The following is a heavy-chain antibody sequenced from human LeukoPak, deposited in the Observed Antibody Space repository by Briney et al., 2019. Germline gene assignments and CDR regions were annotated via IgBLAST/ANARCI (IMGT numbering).Heavy chain of an antibody. V-gene: IGHV3-7*01. Sequence: PGGSLRLSCAASGFTFSSYWMSWVRQAPGKGLEWVANIKQDGSEKYYVDSVKGRFTISRDNAKNSLYLQMNSLRAEDTAVYYCARDARSYGDTEYFQHWGQGTLVTVSS. J-gene: IGHJ1*01. D-gene: IGHD4-17*01. CDR3: ARDARSYGDTEYFQH. CDR2: IKQDGSEK. CDR1: GFTFSSYW.